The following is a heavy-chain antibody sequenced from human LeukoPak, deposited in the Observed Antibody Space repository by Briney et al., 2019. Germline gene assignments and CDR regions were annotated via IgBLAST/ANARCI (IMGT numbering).Heavy chain of an antibody. V-gene: IGHV1-69*05. CDR2: IIPIFGTA. CDR3: ARLSGFGAFRYYYMDV. Sequence: SVKVSCKASGGTFSSYAISWVRQAPGQGLEWMGGIIPIFGTANCAQKFQGRVTITTDESTSTAYMELSSLRSEDTAVYYCARLSGFGAFRYYYMDVWGKGTTVTVSS. J-gene: IGHJ6*03. D-gene: IGHD3-3*01. CDR1: GGTFSSYA.